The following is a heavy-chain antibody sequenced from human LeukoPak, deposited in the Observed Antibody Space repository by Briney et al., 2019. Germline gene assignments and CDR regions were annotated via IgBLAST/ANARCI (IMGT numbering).Heavy chain of an antibody. CDR1: GFTFSSYA. V-gene: IGHV3-23*01. Sequence: GGSLRLSCAASGFTFSSYAMSWVRQAPGKGLEWVSGISGSGDNTYYADSVKGRFTISRDKTKNTLYLQMNSLRAEDTAVYYCAKSSYCDASGYYREFYFDSWGQGTLVTVSS. J-gene: IGHJ4*02. CDR3: AKSSYCDASGYYREFYFDS. CDR2: ISGSGDNT. D-gene: IGHD3-22*01.